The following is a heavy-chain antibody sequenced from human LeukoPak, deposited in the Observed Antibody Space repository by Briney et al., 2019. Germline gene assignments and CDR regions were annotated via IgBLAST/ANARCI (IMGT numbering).Heavy chain of an antibody. CDR3: ARLWYYDSSGFYDY. J-gene: IGHJ4*02. Sequence: SETLSLTCTVSGGSISSYQWSWIRQTPGKGLEWIGYIYYSGSTNYNSSLKSRVTISVDTSKNQFSLKLSSVTAADTAVYYCARLWYYDSSGFYDYWGQGTLVTVSS. CDR2: IYYSGST. CDR1: GGSISSYQ. V-gene: IGHV4-59*08. D-gene: IGHD3-22*01.